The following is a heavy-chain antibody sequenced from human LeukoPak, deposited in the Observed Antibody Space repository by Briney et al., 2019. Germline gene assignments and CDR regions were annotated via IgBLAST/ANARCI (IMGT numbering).Heavy chain of an antibody. V-gene: IGHV3-11*04. CDR2: ITSGSSYI. CDR3: ARGHWGLDS. D-gene: IGHD7-27*01. Sequence: GGPLRLSCAASGFTFSDYYMSWIRQAPGKGLEWVSLITSGSSYIYYADSVRGRFTLSRDNARNSLYLQMNSLRAEDTAVYYCARGHWGLDSWGQGTLVSVSS. J-gene: IGHJ4*02. CDR1: GFTFSDYY.